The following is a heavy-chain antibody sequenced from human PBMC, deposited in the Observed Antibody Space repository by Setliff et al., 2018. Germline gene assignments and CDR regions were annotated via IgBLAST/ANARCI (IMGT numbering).Heavy chain of an antibody. D-gene: IGHD2-21*02. V-gene: IGHV3-33*01. CDR1: GFTFNNFA. CDR3: ARVGWTSDRYYYMDV. Sequence: PGGSLRLSCAASGFTFNNFAMHWVRQAPGKGLEWVAVIWYDGSNKYYADSVKGRFAISRDNSKNTLSLQMNNLTPEDSAIYYCARVGWTSDRYYYMDVWGKGTTVPVSS. J-gene: IGHJ6*03. CDR2: IWYDGSNK.